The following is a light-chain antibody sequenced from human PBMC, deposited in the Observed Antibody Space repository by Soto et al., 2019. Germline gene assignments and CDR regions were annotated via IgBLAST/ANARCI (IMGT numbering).Light chain of an antibody. CDR3: SSYTTNSAHV. V-gene: IGLV2-14*01. CDR2: EVF. CDR1: SNDIGAFDY. J-gene: IGLJ2*01. Sequence: QSVPTQPASVSASPGQSISISCTGTSNDIGAFDYVSWYQQHPGKAPKLIIFEVFNRPSGVSTRFSGSKSGSTASLTISGLQAEDEADYFCSSYTTNSAHVFGGGTKVTVL.